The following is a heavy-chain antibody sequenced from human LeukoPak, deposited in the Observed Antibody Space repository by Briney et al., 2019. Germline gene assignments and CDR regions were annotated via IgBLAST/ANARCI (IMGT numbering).Heavy chain of an antibody. J-gene: IGHJ4*02. CDR2: INPNSGGT. CDR1: GYTFTGYY. V-gene: IGHV1-2*02. D-gene: IGHD2-2*01. CDR3: ARGGNYCSSTSCYEPLRDY. Sequence: GASVKVSCKASGYTFTGYYMHWVRQAPGRGLEWMGWINPNSGGTNYAQKFQGRVTMTRDTSISTAYMELSRLRSDDTAVYYCARGGNYCSSTSCYEPLRDYWGQGTLVTVSS.